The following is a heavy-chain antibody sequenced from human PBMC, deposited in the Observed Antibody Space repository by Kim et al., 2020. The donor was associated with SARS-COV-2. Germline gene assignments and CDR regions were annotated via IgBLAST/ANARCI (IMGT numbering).Heavy chain of an antibody. CDR2: IYYSGST. Sequence: SETLSLTCTVSGGSISSSSYFWGWIRQPPGKGLEWIGSIYYSGSTFYNPSLKSRVTISIDTSKNQFSLKLSSVTAADTAVYYCARGVLWFGGGTYFDPWG. CDR3: ARGVLWFGGGTYFDP. CDR1: GGSISSSSYF. D-gene: IGHD3-10*01. J-gene: IGHJ5*02. V-gene: IGHV4-39*07.